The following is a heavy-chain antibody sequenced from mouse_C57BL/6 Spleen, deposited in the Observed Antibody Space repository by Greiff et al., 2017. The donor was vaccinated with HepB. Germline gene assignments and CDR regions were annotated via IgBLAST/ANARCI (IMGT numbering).Heavy chain of an antibody. CDR3: AVYGSSGYYFDY. Sequence: QVHVKQPGAELVKPGASVKMSCKASGYTFTSYWITWVKQRPGQGLEWIGDIYPGSGSTNYNEKFKSKATLTVDTSSSTAYMQLSSLTSEDSAVYYCAVYGSSGYYFDYWGQGTTLTVSS. CDR2: IYPGSGST. D-gene: IGHD1-1*01. CDR1: GYTFTSYW. J-gene: IGHJ2*01. V-gene: IGHV1-55*01.